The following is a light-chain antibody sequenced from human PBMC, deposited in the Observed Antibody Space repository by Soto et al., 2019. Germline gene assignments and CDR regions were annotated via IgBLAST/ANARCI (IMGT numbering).Light chain of an antibody. CDR3: NSYTSSGARV. J-gene: IGLJ1*01. Sequence: QSALTQPASVSGSPGQSITISGTGTSRDVGPYNYVSWYQQHPGKGPKLMIFEVNNRPSGVSNRFSGSKSGNTASLTISGLRAEDEADYYCNSYTSSGARVFGTGTKVIAL. V-gene: IGLV2-14*01. CDR1: SRDVGPYNY. CDR2: EVN.